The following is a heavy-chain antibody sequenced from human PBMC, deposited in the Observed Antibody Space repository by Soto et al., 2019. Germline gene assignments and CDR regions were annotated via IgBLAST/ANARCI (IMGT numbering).Heavy chain of an antibody. CDR3: ARVSSVWWATRPYYYGMDV. CDR2: IIPIFGTA. J-gene: IGHJ6*02. V-gene: IGHV1-69*13. CDR1: GGTFSSYA. Sequence: GASVKVSCKASGGTFSSYAISWVRQAPGQGLEWMGGIIPIFGTANYAQKFQGRVTITADESTSTAYMELSSLRSEDTAVYYCARVSSVWWATRPYYYGMDVWGQGTTVTVSS. D-gene: IGHD5-12*01.